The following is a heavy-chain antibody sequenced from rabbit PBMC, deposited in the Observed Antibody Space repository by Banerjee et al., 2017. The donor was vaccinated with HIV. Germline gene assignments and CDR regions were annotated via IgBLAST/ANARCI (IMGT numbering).Heavy chain of an antibody. CDR3: ASWDGYAGYPYAYNL. D-gene: IGHD6-1*01. Sequence: QSLEESGGGLVKPGGTLTLTCKASGIDFSSYYRMCWVRQAPGRGLELIACIYTTSGSTWYASWVNGRFTISRSTSLNTVDLQMTSLTAADTATYFCASWDGYAGYPYAYNLWGQGTLVTVS. J-gene: IGHJ4*01. CDR2: IYTTSGST. CDR1: GIDFSSYYR. V-gene: IGHV1S43*01.